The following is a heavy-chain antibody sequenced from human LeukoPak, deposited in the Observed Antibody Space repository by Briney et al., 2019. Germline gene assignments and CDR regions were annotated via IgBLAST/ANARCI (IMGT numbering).Heavy chain of an antibody. CDR3: ATGLRVAATLYPWFDP. CDR1: GYTLTELS. D-gene: IGHD2-15*01. V-gene: IGHV1-24*01. Sequence: GASVKVSCKVSGYTLTELSMHWVRQAPGKGLEWMGGFDPEDGETIYAQKFQGRVTMTGDTSTDTAYMELSSLRSEDTAVYYCATGLRVAATLYPWFDPWGQGTLVTVSS. CDR2: FDPEDGET. J-gene: IGHJ5*02.